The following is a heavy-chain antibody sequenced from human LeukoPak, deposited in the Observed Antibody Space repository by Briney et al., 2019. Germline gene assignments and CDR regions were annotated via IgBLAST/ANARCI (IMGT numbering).Heavy chain of an antibody. CDR1: GFIFSNFG. V-gene: IGHV3-30*18. CDR3: AKIGITQGGY. J-gene: IGHJ4*02. D-gene: IGHD1-14*01. CDR2: ISYDGSNK. Sequence: GGSLRLSCAASGFIFSNFGMNWVRQAPGKGLEWVAVISYDGSNKYYADSVKGRFTLSRDNTKNTLYLQIDSLRVEDTAVYYCAKIGITQGGYWGQGTLVTVSS.